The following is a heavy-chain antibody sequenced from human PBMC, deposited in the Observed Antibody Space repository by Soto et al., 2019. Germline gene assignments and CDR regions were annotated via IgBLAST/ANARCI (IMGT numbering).Heavy chain of an antibody. CDR1: GYSISSGYY. D-gene: IGHD3-22*01. J-gene: IGHJ4*02. CDR3: ARGVFYDISGHFFGYFDY. V-gene: IGHV4-38-2*01. CDR2: TYYGASS. Sequence: SSETLSLTCAVSGYSISSGYYWGWIRQPPGKGLEWLGTTYYGASSYYNPSLRSQITILLDASTNQLSLKLSAVTAAYTAVYYCARGVFYDISGHFFGYFDYWGQGTLVTVSS.